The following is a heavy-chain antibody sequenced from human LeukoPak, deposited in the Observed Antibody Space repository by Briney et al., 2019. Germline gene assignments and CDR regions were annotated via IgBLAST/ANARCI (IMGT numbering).Heavy chain of an antibody. D-gene: IGHD6-19*01. CDR2: IYYSGST. CDR3: ARGPAAVAP. CDR1: GGSISSSSYY. J-gene: IGHJ5*02. Sequence: SETPSLTCTVSGGSISSSSYYWGWIRQPPGKGLEWIGSIYYSGSTYYNPSLKSRVTISVDTSKNQFSLKLSSVTAADTAVYYCARGPAAVAPWGQGTLVIVSS. V-gene: IGHV4-39*01.